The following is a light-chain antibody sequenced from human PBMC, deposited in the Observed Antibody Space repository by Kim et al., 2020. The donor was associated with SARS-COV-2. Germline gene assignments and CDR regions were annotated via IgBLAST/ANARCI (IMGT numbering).Light chain of an antibody. J-gene: IGKJ5*01. V-gene: IGKV1-39*01. Sequence: ASVGDRVTITCRASQSISAYLNWYQQKPGKAPKLLMYAASTLQSGVPSRFSGSGSGTNFTLTISTLLPEDFATYCCQQSYGTPITFGQGTRLEIK. CDR1: QSISAY. CDR3: QQSYGTPIT. CDR2: AAS.